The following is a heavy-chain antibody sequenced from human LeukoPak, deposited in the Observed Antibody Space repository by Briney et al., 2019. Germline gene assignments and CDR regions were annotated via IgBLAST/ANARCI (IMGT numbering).Heavy chain of an antibody. J-gene: IGHJ4*02. Sequence: PGGSLRLSCAASGFTFSSYSMNWVRQAPGKGLEWVSSISSSSSYIYYADSLKGRFTIPRDNAKNSLYLQMNSLRAEDTAVYYCAIQRGLDYWGQGTLVTVSS. V-gene: IGHV3-21*01. CDR2: ISSSSSYI. D-gene: IGHD3-22*01. CDR3: AIQRGLDY. CDR1: GFTFSSYS.